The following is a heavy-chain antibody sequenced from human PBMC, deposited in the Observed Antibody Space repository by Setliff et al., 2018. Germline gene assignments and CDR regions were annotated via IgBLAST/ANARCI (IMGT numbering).Heavy chain of an antibody. D-gene: IGHD2-21*01. CDR3: ARGYCDGIGCPAPLYYFDS. V-gene: IGHV1-3*03. Sequence: GASVKVSCKASGYTFRTYAMHWVRQAPGQRLEWMGWIIPDNGKTGYSQEFHDRVTITRDTSANTVYMELSSLRSDDMAIYYCARGYCDGIGCPAPLYYFDSWGQGTLVTV. CDR1: GYTFRTYA. CDR2: IIPDNGKT. J-gene: IGHJ4*02.